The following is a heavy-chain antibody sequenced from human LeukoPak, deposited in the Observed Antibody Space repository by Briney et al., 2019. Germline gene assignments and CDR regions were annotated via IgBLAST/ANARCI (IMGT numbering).Heavy chain of an antibody. J-gene: IGHJ6*03. V-gene: IGHV4-61*02. CDR1: GGSISSGSYY. D-gene: IGHD3-3*01. CDR2: IYTSGST. Sequence: SETLSLTCTVSGGSISSGSYYWSWIRQPAGKGLEWIGRIYTSGSTHYNPSLKSRVTISVDTSKNQFSLKLSSVTAADTAVYYCARTRTPYYDFWSGSQGDYYYMDVWGKGTTVTVSS. CDR3: ARTRTPYYDFWSGSQGDYYYMDV.